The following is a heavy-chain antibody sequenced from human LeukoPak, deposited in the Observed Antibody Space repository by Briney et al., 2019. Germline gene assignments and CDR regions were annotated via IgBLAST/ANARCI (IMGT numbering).Heavy chain of an antibody. Sequence: SETLSLTCAVYGGSFSGYYWSWIRQPPGKGLEWIGEINHSGSTNYNPSLKSRVTISVHTSKNQFSLKLSSVTAADTAVYYCARGRLGGGHYYGMDVWGQGTTVTVSS. CDR2: INHSGST. CDR3: ARGRLGGGHYYGMDV. V-gene: IGHV4-34*01. J-gene: IGHJ6*02. D-gene: IGHD3-16*01. CDR1: GGSFSGYY.